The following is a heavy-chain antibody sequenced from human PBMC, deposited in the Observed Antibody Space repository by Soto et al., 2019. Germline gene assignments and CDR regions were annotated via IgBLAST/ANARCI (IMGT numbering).Heavy chain of an antibody. CDR2: IYWYDDK. J-gene: IGHJ4*02. D-gene: IGHD2-21*02. CDR3: ARRQTYCGGNCYSGFAY. CDR1: GFSLSTSGVG. V-gene: IGHV2-5*01. Sequence: QITLKESGPSLVKPPQTLTLTCTISGFSLSTSGVGVGWIRQPPGKALEWLALIYWYDDKRYSPSLKSRLTITKDTSKNQVVLTMTNMDPVDTATYYCARRQTYCGGNCYSGFAYWGQGTLVTVSS.